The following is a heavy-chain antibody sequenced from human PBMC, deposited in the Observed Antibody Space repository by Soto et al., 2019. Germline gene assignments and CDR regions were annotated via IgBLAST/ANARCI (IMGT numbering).Heavy chain of an antibody. Sequence: QVQLVESGGGVVQPGRSLRLSCAASGFTFSSYAMHWVRQAPGKGLEWVAVISYDGSNKYYADSVKGRFTISRDNSKNTLYLQMTSLRAEDTAVYYCARESDIVATNPTFDYWGQGTLVTVSS. V-gene: IGHV3-30-3*01. CDR1: GFTFSSYA. D-gene: IGHD5-12*01. CDR2: ISYDGSNK. J-gene: IGHJ4*02. CDR3: ARESDIVATNPTFDY.